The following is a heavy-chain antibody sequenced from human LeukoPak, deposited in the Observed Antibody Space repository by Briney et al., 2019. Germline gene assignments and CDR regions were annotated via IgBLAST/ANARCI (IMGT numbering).Heavy chain of an antibody. CDR2: IFTGGST. V-gene: IGHV4-4*07. J-gene: IGHJ4*02. D-gene: IGHD4-23*01. CDR1: GGSISSNY. Sequence: SETLSLTCTVSGGSISSNYWSWIRQPAGKGLEWIGRIFTGGSTNYNPSLKSRLTMSADTSKNQFSLKLNSVTAADTAVYYCARCRGGNCDYFDYWGQGTLVTVSS. CDR3: ARCRGGNCDYFDY.